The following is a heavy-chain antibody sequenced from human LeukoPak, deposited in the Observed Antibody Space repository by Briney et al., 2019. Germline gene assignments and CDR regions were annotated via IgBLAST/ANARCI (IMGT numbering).Heavy chain of an antibody. CDR3: ARGTVTTSVDY. D-gene: IGHD4-17*01. Sequence: SETLSLTCAVYGGSFSDYYWSWIRQPPGKGLEWIGYIYYSGSTYYNPSLKSRVTISVDMSKNQFSLKLSSVTAADTAVYYCARGTVTTSVDYWGQGTLVTVSS. V-gene: IGHV4-30-4*01. CDR2: IYYSGST. J-gene: IGHJ4*02. CDR1: GGSFSDYY.